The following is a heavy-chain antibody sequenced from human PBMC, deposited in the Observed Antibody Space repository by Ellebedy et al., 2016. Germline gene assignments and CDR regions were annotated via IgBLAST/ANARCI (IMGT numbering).Heavy chain of an antibody. V-gene: IGHV4-59*02. D-gene: IGHD6-19*01. Sequence: GSLRLSCNVSGGSVSSYYWNWIRRPPGKGLEWIGYVFHTGTTNYNPSLKSRVTMSVDTSKSQFSLWLTSVTAADTAVYYCAKWNGGWYAFEVWGQGTMVTVSS. CDR3: AKWNGGWYAFEV. J-gene: IGHJ3*01. CDR2: VFHTGTT. CDR1: GGSVSSYY.